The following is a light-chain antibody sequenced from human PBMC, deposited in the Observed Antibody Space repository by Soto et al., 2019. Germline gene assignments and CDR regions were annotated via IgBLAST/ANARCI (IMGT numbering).Light chain of an antibody. CDR2: SNN. J-gene: IGLJ2*01. Sequence: QSVLTQPPSASGTPGQRVTISCSGSSSNIGSNPVNWYQQLPGTAPKLLIYSNNQRPSGVPDRCSGSKAGPSASLAISGLQSEDEADYFCAAWDDSLNAVIFGGGTKLTVL. CDR3: AAWDDSLNAVI. CDR1: SSNIGSNP. V-gene: IGLV1-44*01.